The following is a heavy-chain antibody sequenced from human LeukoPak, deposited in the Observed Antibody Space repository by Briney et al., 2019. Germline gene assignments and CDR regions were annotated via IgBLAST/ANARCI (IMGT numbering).Heavy chain of an antibody. J-gene: IGHJ5*02. D-gene: IGHD3-22*01. Sequence: GGSLRLSCSASGFKFSTYWMSWVRQAPGKGLEWVANIKQDGSEKYYVDSVKGRFTISRDNAKNTLYLQMNSLRAEDTAVYYCAKDFAHYYDSSPGRAWGQGTLVTVSS. V-gene: IGHV3-7*01. CDR1: GFKFSTYW. CDR2: IKQDGSEK. CDR3: AKDFAHYYDSSPGRA.